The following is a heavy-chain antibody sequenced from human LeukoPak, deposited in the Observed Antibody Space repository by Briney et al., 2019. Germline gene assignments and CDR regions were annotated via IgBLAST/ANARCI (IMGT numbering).Heavy chain of an antibody. CDR1: GFTFSSYS. Sequence: NPGGSLRLSCAASGFTFSSYSMNWVRQAPGKGLEWVSFISSSSSYTYDADSVKGRFTITRDNAKNSLYLQMKSLRAEDTAVYYCARVSPSGSVDYYGMDVWGQGTTVTVSS. CDR3: ARVSPSGSVDYYGMDV. D-gene: IGHD4-23*01. J-gene: IGHJ6*02. V-gene: IGHV3-21*01. CDR2: ISSSSSYT.